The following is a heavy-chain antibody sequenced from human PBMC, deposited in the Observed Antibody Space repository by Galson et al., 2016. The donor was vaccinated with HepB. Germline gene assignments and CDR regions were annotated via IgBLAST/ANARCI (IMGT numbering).Heavy chain of an antibody. CDR2: FYYSGRT. CDR3: ARLVGPNSVMVVVKRLNWFDP. CDR1: GGSVISSNNY. D-gene: IGHD2/OR15-2a*01. J-gene: IGHJ5*02. V-gene: IGHV4-39*01. Sequence: SETLSLTCIVSGGSVISSNNYWGWIRQPPGKGLEWIGNFYYSGRTSYNPSLETRVTISVDASKNQFSLQLTSVTAADTAVYYCARLVGPNSVMVVVKRLNWFDPWGQGTLVTVSS.